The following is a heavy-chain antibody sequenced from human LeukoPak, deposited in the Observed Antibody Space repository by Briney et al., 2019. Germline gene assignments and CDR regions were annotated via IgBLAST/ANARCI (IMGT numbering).Heavy chain of an antibody. Sequence: GGSLRLSCAASGFTFSSYGMHWVRQAPGKGLEWVAVISYDGSNKYYADSVKGRFTISRDNSKNTLYLQMNSLRAEDTAVYYCAKDSNSWKAGYFYYLGQGTLVT. CDR3: AKDSNSWKAGYFYY. V-gene: IGHV3-30*18. CDR2: ISYDGSNK. CDR1: GFTFSSYG. J-gene: IGHJ4*02. D-gene: IGHD6-13*01.